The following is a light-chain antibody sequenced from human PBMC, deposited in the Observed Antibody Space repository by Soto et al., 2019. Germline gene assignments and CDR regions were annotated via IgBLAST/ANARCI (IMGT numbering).Light chain of an antibody. CDR2: GAS. CDR1: QSVTSRY. J-gene: IGKJ1*01. V-gene: IGKV3-20*01. Sequence: IVLTQSPGTLSLSPGERATLSCRASQSVTSRYFASYQHKPGQAPSLLIYGASSRATGIPDRFSGSGSGTDFTLTISRMEPDDFAVYYCQQYGSSPRTFGQGTKVEI. CDR3: QQYGSSPRT.